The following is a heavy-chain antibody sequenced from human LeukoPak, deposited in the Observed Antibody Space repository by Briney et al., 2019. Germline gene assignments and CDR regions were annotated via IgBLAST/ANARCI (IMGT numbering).Heavy chain of an antibody. CDR3: ARDRKAAWEGAFDI. CDR1: GGSISSYH. J-gene: IGHJ3*02. CDR2: IYYSGST. V-gene: IGHV4-59*01. D-gene: IGHD1-26*01. Sequence: SETLSLTCTVSGGSISSYHWSWIRQPPGKGLEWIGYIYYSGSTNYNPSLKSRVTISVDTSKNQFSLKLSSVTAADTAVYYCARDRKAAWEGAFDIWGQGTMVTVSS.